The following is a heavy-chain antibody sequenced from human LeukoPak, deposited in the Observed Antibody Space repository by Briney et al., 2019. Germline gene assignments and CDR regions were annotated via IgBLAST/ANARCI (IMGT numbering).Heavy chain of an antibody. V-gene: IGHV1-46*01. CDR3: ARAGEYSSSSGRFGYMDV. Sequence: ASVKVSCKASGYTFTSYYMHWVRQAPGQGLECMGIINPSGGSTSYAQKFQGRVTMTRDMSTNTVYMELSSLRSEDTAVYYCARAGEYSSSSGRFGYMDVWGKGTTVTVSS. CDR1: GYTFTSYY. J-gene: IGHJ6*03. CDR2: INPSGGST. D-gene: IGHD6-6*01.